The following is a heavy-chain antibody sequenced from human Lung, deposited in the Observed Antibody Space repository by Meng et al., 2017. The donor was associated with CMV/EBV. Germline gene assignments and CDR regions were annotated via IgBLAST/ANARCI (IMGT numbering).Heavy chain of an antibody. CDR2: INHSGST. D-gene: IGHD3-3*01. Sequence: GSLRLSCAVYGWSFSGYYWSWIRQPPGKGLEWTGEINHSGSTNYNPSLKSRVTISVDTSKNQFSLKLSSVTAADTAVYYCARGRYDFWSGYYRGYFDYWGQGTLVTVSS. CDR1: GWSFSGYY. V-gene: IGHV4-34*01. J-gene: IGHJ4*02. CDR3: ARGRYDFWSGYYRGYFDY.